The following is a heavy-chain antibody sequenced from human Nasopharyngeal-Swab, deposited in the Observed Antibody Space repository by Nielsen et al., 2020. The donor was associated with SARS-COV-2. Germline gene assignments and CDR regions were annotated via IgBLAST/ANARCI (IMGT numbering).Heavy chain of an antibody. CDR2: ISGDGGST. Sequence: GGSLRLSWAAAGFTFDDYAMHWVRQAPGKCLEWVSLISGDGGSTYYADSVKGRFTISRDNSKNSLYLQMNSLRTEDTALYYCALMAELSIVGAYYGMDVWGQGTTVTVSS. J-gene: IGHJ6*02. D-gene: IGHD1-26*01. CDR1: GFTFDDYA. CDR3: ALMAELSIVGAYYGMDV. V-gene: IGHV3-43*02.